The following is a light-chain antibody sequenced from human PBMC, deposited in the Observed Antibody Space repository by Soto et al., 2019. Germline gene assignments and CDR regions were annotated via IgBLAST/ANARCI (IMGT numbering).Light chain of an antibody. Sequence: LVLTQSPGTLSLSPGERATLSCRASQSVGSDLLAWYQQKPGQAPRLLISSDSRRASGIPDRFSGSGSGTDFTITISRLEAEDSAVYWCQQYQTSPTFGGGTKVEIK. CDR1: QSVGSDL. V-gene: IGKV3-20*01. CDR2: SDS. CDR3: QQYQTSPT. J-gene: IGKJ4*01.